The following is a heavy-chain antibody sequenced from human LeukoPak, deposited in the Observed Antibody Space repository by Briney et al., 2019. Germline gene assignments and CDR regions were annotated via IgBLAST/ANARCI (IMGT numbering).Heavy chain of an antibody. CDR1: GFTFSSYS. V-gene: IGHV3-48*01. J-gene: IGHJ3*02. CDR3: ARAADSSGWDDALDI. CDR2: ISSTSSTI. D-gene: IGHD6-19*01. Sequence: GGSLRLSCAASGFTFSSYSMNWVRQAPGKGLEWVSYISSTSSTIYYGDSVKGRFTISRDNAKNSLYLQMNSLRAEDTAVYYCARAADSSGWDDALDIWGQGTMVTVSS.